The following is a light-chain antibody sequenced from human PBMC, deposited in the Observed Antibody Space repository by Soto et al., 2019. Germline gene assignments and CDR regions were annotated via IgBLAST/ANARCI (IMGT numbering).Light chain of an antibody. CDR3: SSYTSTSTRV. CDR2: EVS. J-gene: IGLJ1*01. CDR1: SSDVGGYNY. Sequence: QSVLTQPAFVSGSPGQSITISCTGTSSDVGGYNYVSWYQHPPGKAPKLMISEVSNRPSGVSNRFSGSKSGNTASLTISGLQAEDEADYYGSSYTSTSTRVFGTGTKVTVL. V-gene: IGLV2-14*01.